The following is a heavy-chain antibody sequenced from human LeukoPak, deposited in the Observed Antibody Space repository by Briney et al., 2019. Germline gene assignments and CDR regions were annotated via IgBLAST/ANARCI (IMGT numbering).Heavy chain of an antibody. V-gene: IGHV3-21*01. D-gene: IGHD3-10*01. CDR1: GFTFSSYT. CDR3: AKDQTYYYGSGSYYHWRNPFDY. J-gene: IGHJ4*02. Sequence: KTGGSLRLSCAASGFTFSSYTMNWVRQAPGKGLEWVSSITSSSSFIYYADSVKGRFTISRDNSKNTLYLQMNSLRAEDTAVYYCAKDQTYYYGSGSYYHWRNPFDYWGQGTLVTVSS. CDR2: ITSSSSFI.